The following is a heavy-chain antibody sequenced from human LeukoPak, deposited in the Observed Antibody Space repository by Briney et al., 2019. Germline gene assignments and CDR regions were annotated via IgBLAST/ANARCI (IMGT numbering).Heavy chain of an antibody. J-gene: IGHJ4*02. Sequence: GGSLRLSCAGSGFTFSSNPLSWARQAPGQGLEWVSAINPSGVNTYYADSVRGRFTISRDNSKNTLYLQINTLRAEGTAVYYCATTKPARRYFDYWGQGTLVTVSS. CDR3: ATTKPARRYFDY. CDR1: GFTFSSNP. V-gene: IGHV3-23*01. CDR2: INPSGVNT. D-gene: IGHD1-1*01.